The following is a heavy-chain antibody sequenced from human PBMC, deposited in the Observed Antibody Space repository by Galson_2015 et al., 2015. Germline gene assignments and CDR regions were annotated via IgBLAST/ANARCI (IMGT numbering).Heavy chain of an antibody. CDR2: ISGSGGST. Sequence: SLRLSCAASGFTFSSYAMSWVRQAPGKGLERVSAISGSGGSTYYADSVKGRFTISRDNSKNTLYLQMNSLRAEDTAVYYCAKGQWLVRWNWFDPWGQGTLVTVSS. CDR3: AKGQWLVRWNWFDP. CDR1: GFTFSSYA. V-gene: IGHV3-23*01. J-gene: IGHJ5*02. D-gene: IGHD6-19*01.